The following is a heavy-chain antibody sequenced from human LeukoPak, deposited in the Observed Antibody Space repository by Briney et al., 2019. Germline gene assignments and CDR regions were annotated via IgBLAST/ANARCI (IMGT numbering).Heavy chain of an antibody. CDR1: GGTFSSYA. D-gene: IGHD3-22*01. V-gene: IGHV1-69*01. CDR3: ARVGVMIAIPYWYFDL. Sequence: SVKVSCKASGGTFSSYAISWVRQAPGQGLEWMGGIIPIFGTANYAQKFQGRVTITADESTSTAYMELSSLRSEDTALYYCARVGVMIAIPYWYFDLWGRGTLVTVSS. CDR2: IIPIFGTA. J-gene: IGHJ2*01.